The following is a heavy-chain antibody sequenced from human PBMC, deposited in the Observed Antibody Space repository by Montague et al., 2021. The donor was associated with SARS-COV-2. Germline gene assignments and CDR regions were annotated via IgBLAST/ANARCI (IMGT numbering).Heavy chain of an antibody. CDR3: ARGEWLLSLFYYYYMDV. CDR1: GFTFSSYW. CDR2: INSDGSST. D-gene: IGHD3-3*01. V-gene: IGHV3-74*01. J-gene: IGHJ6*03. Sequence: SLRLSCAASGFTFSSYWMHWVRQAPGKGLVWVSRINSDGSSTSYADSVKGRFTISRDNAKNTLYLQMNSLRAEDTAVYYCARGEWLLSLFYYYYMDVWGKGTTVTVS.